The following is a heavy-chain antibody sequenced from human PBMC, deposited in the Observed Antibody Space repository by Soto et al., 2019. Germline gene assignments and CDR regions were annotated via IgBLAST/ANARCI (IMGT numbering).Heavy chain of an antibody. CDR2: INPNSGGT. J-gene: IGHJ4*02. V-gene: IGHV1-2*02. CDR1: GYTFTGYY. Sequence: ASVKVSCKASGYTFTGYYMHWVRQAPGQGLEWMGWINPNSGGTNYAQKFQGRVTMTRDTSISTAYMELSRLRSDDTAVYYCARVGINYYDSSNYFGKDYWGQGTLVTVSS. D-gene: IGHD3-22*01. CDR3: ARVGINYYDSSNYFGKDY.